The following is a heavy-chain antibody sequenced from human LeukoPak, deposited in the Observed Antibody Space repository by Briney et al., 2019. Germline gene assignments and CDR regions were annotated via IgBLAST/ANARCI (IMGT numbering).Heavy chain of an antibody. D-gene: IGHD4-23*01. Sequence: PSETLSLTCAVCGGSFSGYYWSWIRQPPGKGLEWIGEINHSGSTNYNPSLKSRVTISVDTSKNQFSLKLSSVTAADTAVYYCARGDYGGFVDYWGQGTLVTVSS. J-gene: IGHJ4*02. CDR3: ARGDYGGFVDY. CDR2: INHSGST. CDR1: GGSFSGYY. V-gene: IGHV4-34*01.